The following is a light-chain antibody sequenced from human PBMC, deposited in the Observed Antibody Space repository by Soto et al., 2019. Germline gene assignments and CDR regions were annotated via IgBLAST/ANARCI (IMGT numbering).Light chain of an antibody. Sequence: EIVLTQSPATLSLSPGERATLSCRASQSVSSYLACYQQKPGQAPRLLIYDASNRATGIPARFSGSGSGTDFTLTISSLEPDDFAVYYCQRRSDWPSTFGGGTKVQIK. J-gene: IGKJ4*01. CDR1: QSVSSY. V-gene: IGKV3-11*01. CDR2: DAS. CDR3: QRRSDWPST.